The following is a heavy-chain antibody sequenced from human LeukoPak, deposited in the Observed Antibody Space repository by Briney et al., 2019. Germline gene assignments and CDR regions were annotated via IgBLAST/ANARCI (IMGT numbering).Heavy chain of an antibody. V-gene: IGHV1-2*04. J-gene: IGHJ6*02. CDR3: ARDVREGYYYYGMDV. CDR1: GYTFTGYY. CDR2: INPNSGDT. Sequence: ASVKVSCKASGYTFTGYYMHWVRQAPGQGLEWMGWINPNSGDTNYAQKFQGWVTMTRDTSISTAYMELSRLTSDDTAVYYCARDVREGYYYYGMDVWGQGTTVTVSS. D-gene: IGHD1-26*01.